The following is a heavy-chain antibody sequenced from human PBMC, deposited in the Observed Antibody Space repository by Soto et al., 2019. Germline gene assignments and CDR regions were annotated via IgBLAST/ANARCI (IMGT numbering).Heavy chain of an antibody. CDR1: GGSISTYY. V-gene: IGHV4-59*01. CDR2: IHYSGST. CDR3: AREYSSFEY. D-gene: IGHD6-19*01. J-gene: IGHJ4*02. Sequence: QVQLQESGPGLVKPSETLSLTCTVSGGSISTYYWSWIRQPPGKGLEWIGYIHYSGSTSYNPPLNGRVTISVDTSKNQFSLKLSSVTAADTAVYYCAREYSSFEYWGQGILVSVSS.